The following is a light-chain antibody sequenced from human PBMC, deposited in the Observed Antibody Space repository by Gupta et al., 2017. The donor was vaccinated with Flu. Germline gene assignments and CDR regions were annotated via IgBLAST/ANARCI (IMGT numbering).Light chain of an antibody. Sequence: GQRVTISCSGGSSNIGPNYVYWYQHLPGTAPKLLIYRNNQRPLGVPDRVSSSKSGNSASLVISGVRSEDEGEYYCAAWDDRLGTFYVVGTGSKVTVL. V-gene: IGLV1-47*01. CDR2: RNN. CDR3: AAWDDRLGTFYV. J-gene: IGLJ1*01. CDR1: SSNIGPNY.